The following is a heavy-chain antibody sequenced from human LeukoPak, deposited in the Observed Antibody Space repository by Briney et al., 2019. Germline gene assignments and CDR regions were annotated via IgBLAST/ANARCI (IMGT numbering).Heavy chain of an antibody. CDR2: INPNSGGT. D-gene: IGHD3-16*02. V-gene: IGHV1-2*02. CDR1: GYTFTGYY. CDR3: ARSYDYVWGSYRPFDY. Sequence: ASVKVSCKASGYTFTGYYMHRVRQAPGQGLEWMGWINPNSGGTDYAQKFQGRVTMTRDTSISTAYMELSRLRSDDTAVYYCARSYDYVWGSYRPFDYWGQGTLVTVSS. J-gene: IGHJ4*02.